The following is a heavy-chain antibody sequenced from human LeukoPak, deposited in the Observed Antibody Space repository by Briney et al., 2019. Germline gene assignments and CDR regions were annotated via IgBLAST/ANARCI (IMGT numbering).Heavy chain of an antibody. Sequence: GGSLRLSCAASGFTFDDYAMHWVRQAPGKGLEWVSGISWNSGSIGYADSVKGRFTISRDNAKNSLYLQMNSLRAEDTVLYYCAKDMHMGYFQHWGQGTLVTVSS. CDR3: AKDMHMGYFQH. J-gene: IGHJ1*01. D-gene: IGHD2-21*01. V-gene: IGHV3-9*01. CDR1: GFTFDDYA. CDR2: ISWNSGSI.